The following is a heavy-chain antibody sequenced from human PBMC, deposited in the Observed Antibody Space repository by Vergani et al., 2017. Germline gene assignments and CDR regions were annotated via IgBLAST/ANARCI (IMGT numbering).Heavy chain of an antibody. J-gene: IGHJ3*02. CDR1: GFTFSSYG. D-gene: IGHD3-22*01. CDR2: IKQDGSEK. V-gene: IGHV3-7*01. CDR3: ASFGYDRNAFDI. Sequence: VQLVESGGGVVQPGRSLRLSCAASGFTFSSYGMHWVRQAPGKGLEWVANIKQDGSEKYYVDSVKGRFTISRDNAKNSLYLQMNSLRAEDTAVYYCASFGYDRNAFDIWGQGTMVTVSS.